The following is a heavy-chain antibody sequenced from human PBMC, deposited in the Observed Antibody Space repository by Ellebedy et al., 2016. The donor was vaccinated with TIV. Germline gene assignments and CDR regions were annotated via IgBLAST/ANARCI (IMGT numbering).Heavy chain of an antibody. V-gene: IGHV5-51*01. D-gene: IGHD2/OR15-2a*01. CDR2: IYPGDSDT. CDR3: ARPNMGYYYMDA. CDR1: GYSFPTYW. Sequence: GESLKISCKGSGYSFPTYWIGWVRQMPGKGLEWMGIIYPGDSDTRYSPSFEGQVTISPDKPISTVFLQWSSLKASDTAIYYWARPNMGYYYMDAWGTGTTVSVSS. J-gene: IGHJ6*03.